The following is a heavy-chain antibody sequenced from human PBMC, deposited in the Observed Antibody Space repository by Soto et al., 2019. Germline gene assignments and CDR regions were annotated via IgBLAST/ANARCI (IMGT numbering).Heavy chain of an antibody. V-gene: IGHV3-33*01. CDR2: IWYDGSNK. D-gene: IGHD2-2*01. CDR1: GFTFSNYG. J-gene: IGHJ6*02. Sequence: GGSLRLSCAASGFTFSNYGMHWARQAPGKGLEWVAAIWYDGSNKYYADSVKGRFTISRDNSKNTLYLQMNSLRAEDTAVYYCARYCISTSCYLNYYYGMDVWGQGTTVTVSS. CDR3: ARYCISTSCYLNYYYGMDV.